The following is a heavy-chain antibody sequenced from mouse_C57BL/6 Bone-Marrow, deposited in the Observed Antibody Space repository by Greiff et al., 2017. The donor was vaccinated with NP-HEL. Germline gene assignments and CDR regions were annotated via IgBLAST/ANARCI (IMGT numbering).Heavy chain of an antibody. CDR2: INPSSGYT. Sequence: VQLQQSGAELAKPGASVKLSCKASGYTFTSYWMHWVKQRPGQGLEWIGYINPSSGYTTYNQKFKDKATLTADKSSSTAYMQLSSLTYEDSAVYYCAKNPSREALAYWGQGTLVTVSA. J-gene: IGHJ3*01. CDR3: AKNPSREALAY. CDR1: GYTFTSYW. V-gene: IGHV1-7*01.